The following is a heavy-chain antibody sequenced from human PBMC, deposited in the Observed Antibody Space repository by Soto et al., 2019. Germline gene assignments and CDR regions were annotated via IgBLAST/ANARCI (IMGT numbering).Heavy chain of an antibody. Sequence: GGSLRLSCAASGFTFSNAWMNWVRQAPGKGLEWVGRIKSKTDGGTTDYAAPVKGRFTISRDDSKNTLYLQMNSLKTEDTAVYYCTSTDTAMVFYYYYGMDVWGQGTTVTVSS. J-gene: IGHJ6*02. CDR1: GFTFSNAW. V-gene: IGHV3-15*07. CDR2: IKSKTDGGTT. CDR3: TSTDTAMVFYYYYGMDV. D-gene: IGHD5-18*01.